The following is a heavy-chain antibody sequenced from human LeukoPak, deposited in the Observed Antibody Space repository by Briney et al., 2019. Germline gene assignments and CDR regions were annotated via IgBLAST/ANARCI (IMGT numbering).Heavy chain of an antibody. J-gene: IGHJ4*02. CDR1: GFTFSSYT. CDR2: ISSSGGST. CDR3: ARDGPYRGSSYFFDY. Sequence: GGSLRLSRAASGFTFSSYTMHWVRQAPGKGLEYVSAISSSGGSTYYANSVKGRFTISRDNSKNTLFLQMGSLRAEDMAVYYCARDGPYRGSSYFFDYWGQGTLVTVSS. D-gene: IGHD3-10*01. V-gene: IGHV3-64*01.